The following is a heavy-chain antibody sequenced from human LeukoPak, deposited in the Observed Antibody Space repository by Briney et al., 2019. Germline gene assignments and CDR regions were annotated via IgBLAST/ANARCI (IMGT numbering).Heavy chain of an antibody. V-gene: IGHV1-69*01. CDR3: ARGHPLWSGSFAGHLDY. Sequence: SVKVSCKASGGTFSSYAISWVRQAPGQGLEWMGGIIPIFGTANYAQKFQGRVTITADESTSTAYMELSSLRSEDTAVYYCARGHPLWSGSFAGHLDYWGQGTLVTVSS. CDR1: GGTFSSYA. CDR2: IIPIFGTA. D-gene: IGHD1-26*01. J-gene: IGHJ4*02.